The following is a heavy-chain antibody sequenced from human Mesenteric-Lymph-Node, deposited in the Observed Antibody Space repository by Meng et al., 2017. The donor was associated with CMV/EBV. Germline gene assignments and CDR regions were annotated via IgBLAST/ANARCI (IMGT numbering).Heavy chain of an antibody. J-gene: IGHJ4*02. V-gene: IGHV4-38-2*02. D-gene: IGHD3-3*01. CDR2: IYHSGST. CDR1: GYSISSGYY. CDR3: ARAKFALHYDFWSGYSYYFDY. Sequence: SETLSLTCTVSGYSISSGYYWGWIRQPPGKGLEWIGSIYHSGSTYYNPSLKSRVTISVDTSKNQFSLKLSSVTAADTAVYYCARAKFALHYDFWSGYSYYFDYWGQGTLVTVSS.